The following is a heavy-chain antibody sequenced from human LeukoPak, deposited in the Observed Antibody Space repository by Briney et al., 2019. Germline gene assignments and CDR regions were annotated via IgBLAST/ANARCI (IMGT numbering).Heavy chain of an antibody. CDR3: AKKYYDFWSGFHYYYMDV. J-gene: IGHJ6*03. CDR1: GFTFSSYA. V-gene: IGHV3-23*01. Sequence: PGGSLRLPCAASGFTFSSYAMSWVRQAPGKGLEWVSAISGSGGSTYYADSVKGRFTISRDNSKNTLYLQMNSLRAEDTAVYYCAKKYYDFWSGFHYYYMDVWGKGTTVTVSS. CDR2: ISGSGGST. D-gene: IGHD3-3*01.